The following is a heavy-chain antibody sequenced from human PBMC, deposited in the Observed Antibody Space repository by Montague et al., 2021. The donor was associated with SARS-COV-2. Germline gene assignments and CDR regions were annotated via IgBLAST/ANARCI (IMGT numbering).Heavy chain of an antibody. J-gene: IGHJ6*02. D-gene: IGHD5-18*01. CDR2: ISYDGSNK. CDR3: AGDLWEEYSDGWVVFTGDYYGMDV. V-gene: IGHV3-30*19. Sequence: SLRLSCAASGFTFSSYGMHWVRQAPGKGLEWVAVISYDGSNKYYAGSVKGRFTISRDNSKNTLYLQMNSLRAEDTAVYYCAGDLWEEYSDGWVVFTGDYYGMDVWGQGTTVTVSS. CDR1: GFTFSSYG.